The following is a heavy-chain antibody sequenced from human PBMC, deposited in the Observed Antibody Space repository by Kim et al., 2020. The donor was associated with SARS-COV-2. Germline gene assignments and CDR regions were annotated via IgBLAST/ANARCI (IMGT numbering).Heavy chain of an antibody. V-gene: IGHV5-10-1*01. D-gene: IGHD1-1*01. CDR3: ARLATPYNDMSWFDP. CDR1: GYSFTSYW. Sequence: GESLKISCKGSGYSFTSYWISWVRQMPGKGLEWMGRIDPSDSYINYSPSFQGHVIISADKSISTAYLQWSSLKASDTAMYYCARLATPYNDMSWFDPWGQGTLVTVSS. J-gene: IGHJ5*02. CDR2: IDPSDSYI.